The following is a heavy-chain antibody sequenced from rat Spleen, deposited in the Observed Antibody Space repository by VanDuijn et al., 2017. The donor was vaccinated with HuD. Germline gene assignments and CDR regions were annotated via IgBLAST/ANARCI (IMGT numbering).Heavy chain of an antibody. V-gene: IGHV5-31*01. J-gene: IGHJ3*01. CDR1: GFTFNNYW. D-gene: IGHD1-10*01. CDR3: TRAYYNNYNWFAY. CDR2: ITNASGRT. Sequence: EVQLVESGGGLVQPGGSLKLSCVASGFTFNNYWMTWIRQAPGKGLEWVASITNASGRTYYPDSVKGRFTISRDTAQNTLYLQMNSLRSEDTATYYCTRAYYNNYNWFAYWGQGTLVTVSS.